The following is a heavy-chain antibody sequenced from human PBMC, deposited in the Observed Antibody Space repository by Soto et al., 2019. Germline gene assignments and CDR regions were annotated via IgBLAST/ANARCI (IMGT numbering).Heavy chain of an antibody. CDR1: GFTFSSYG. CDR3: AKDGSSSWYHYYYYYLDV. Sequence: QVQLVESGGGVVQPGRSLRLSCAASGFTFSSYGMHWVRQAPGKGLEWVAVISYDGSNKYYADYVKGRFTISRDNSNNTLYLQMNSLRAEDTAVYYCAKDGSSSWYHYYYYYLDVWGKGTTVTVSS. V-gene: IGHV3-30*18. D-gene: IGHD6-13*01. J-gene: IGHJ6*03. CDR2: ISYDGSNK.